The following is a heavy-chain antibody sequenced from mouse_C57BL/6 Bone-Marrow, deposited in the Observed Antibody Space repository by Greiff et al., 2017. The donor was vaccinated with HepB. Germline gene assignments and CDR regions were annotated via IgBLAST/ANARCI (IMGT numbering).Heavy chain of an antibody. CDR1: GFTFSSYG. V-gene: IGHV5-6*01. Sequence: EVQLVESGGDLVKPGGSLKLSCAASGFTFSSYGMSWVRQTPDKRLEWVATISSGGSYTYYPDSVKGRFTISRDNAKNTLYLQMSSLKSEDTAMYYCARHGIHMDDWGQGTSVTVSS. J-gene: IGHJ4*01. CDR2: ISSGGSYT. CDR3: ARHGIHMDD.